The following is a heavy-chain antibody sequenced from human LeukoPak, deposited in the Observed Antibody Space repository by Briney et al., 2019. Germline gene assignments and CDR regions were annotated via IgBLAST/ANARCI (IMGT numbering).Heavy chain of an antibody. CDR3: AKDRLNGGYHYYYMDV. V-gene: IGHV3-33*06. CDR2: IWYDGSNK. J-gene: IGHJ6*03. D-gene: IGHD2-8*01. Sequence: GGSLRLSCAASGFTFSSYGMHWVRQAPGKGLEWVAVIWYDGSNKYYADSVKGRFTISRDNSKNTLYLQMNSLRAEDTAVYYCAKDRLNGGYHYYYMDVWGKGTTVTVSS. CDR1: GFTFSSYG.